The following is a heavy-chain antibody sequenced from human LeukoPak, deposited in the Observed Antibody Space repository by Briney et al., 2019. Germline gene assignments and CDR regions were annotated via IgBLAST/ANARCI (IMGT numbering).Heavy chain of an antibody. CDR1: GGSFSGYY. D-gene: IGHD5-18*01. V-gene: IGHV4-34*01. J-gene: IGHJ4*02. Sequence: PSETLSLTCAVYGGSFSGYYWSWIRQAPGKGLEWIGEINHSGSTNYNPSLKSRVTISVDTSKNQFSLKLSSVTAADTAVYYCARGYMSRRWIQLWYFDYWGQGTLVTVSS. CDR2: INHSGST. CDR3: ARGYMSRRWIQLWYFDY.